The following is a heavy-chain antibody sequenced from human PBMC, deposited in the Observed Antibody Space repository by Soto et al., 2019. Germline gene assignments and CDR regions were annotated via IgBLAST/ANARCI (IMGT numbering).Heavy chain of an antibody. CDR1: GNSVSSNSAG. D-gene: IGHD1-26*01. CDR3: ARGEQYSGRIFDY. V-gene: IGHV6-1*01. Sequence: SQTLSLTCAITGNSVSSNSAGWSWVRQSPSRGLEWLGRTYYRSKWYYEYAVSVRGRITVNPDTSKNQYSLQLNSVTPEDTAVYFCARGEQYSGRIFDYWGQGTLVTVSS. J-gene: IGHJ4*01. CDR2: TYYRSKWYY.